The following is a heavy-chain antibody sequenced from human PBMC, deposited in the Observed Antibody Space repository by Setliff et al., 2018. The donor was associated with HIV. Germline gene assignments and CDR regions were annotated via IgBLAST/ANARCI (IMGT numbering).Heavy chain of an antibody. CDR1: GGSIRSSIYY. V-gene: IGHV4-39*07. Sequence: SETLSLTCTVSGGSIRSSIYYWGWVRQPPGKGLEWIGSIYYSGGTQYNPSLMSRLTMSVDSSKNQFSLSLSSVTAADTAVYYCARLPDINSWPFDYWARGTLVTVSS. CDR3: ARLPDINSWPFDY. CDR2: IYYSGGT. J-gene: IGHJ4*02. D-gene: IGHD6-13*01.